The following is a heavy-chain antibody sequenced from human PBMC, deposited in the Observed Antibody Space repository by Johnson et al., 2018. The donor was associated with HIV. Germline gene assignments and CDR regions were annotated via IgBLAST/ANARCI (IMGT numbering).Heavy chain of an antibody. CDR1: GFTFSSYA. Sequence: QMQLVESGGGVVQPGRSLRLSCAASGFTFSSYAMHWVRQAPGKGLEWVAVISYDGSNKYYADSVKGRFTISRDNSKNTLYLQMNSLRAEDPAVYYCAGLPDAFDIWGQGTMVTVSS. D-gene: IGHD5-12*01. CDR3: AGLPDAFDI. J-gene: IGHJ3*02. CDR2: ISYDGSNK. V-gene: IGHV3-30*04.